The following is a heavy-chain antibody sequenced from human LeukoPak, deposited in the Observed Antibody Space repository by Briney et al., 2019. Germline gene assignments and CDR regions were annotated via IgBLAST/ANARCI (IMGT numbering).Heavy chain of an antibody. Sequence: SETLSLTCAVSGGSIISSTYYSGWIRQPPGKGLEWIGSIYYSGSTYYNPSLKSRVTISVDTTKNQFSLKLSTVRAADTAVSYCARLDLWLGYYLDYWGQGTLVTVSS. CDR2: IYYSGST. CDR1: GGSIISSTYY. J-gene: IGHJ4*02. CDR3: ARLDLWLGYYLDY. V-gene: IGHV4-39*01. D-gene: IGHD6-19*01.